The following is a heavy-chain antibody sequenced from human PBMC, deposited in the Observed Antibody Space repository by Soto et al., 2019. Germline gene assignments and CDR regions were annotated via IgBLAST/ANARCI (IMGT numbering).Heavy chain of an antibody. CDR1: GFTFSGSA. Sequence: VGSLRLSCAASGFTFSGSAMHWVRQASGKGLEWVGRIRSKANSYATAYAASVKGRFTISRDDSKNTAYLQMNSLKTEDTAVYYCTRHGIAPGYWGQGTLVTVSS. J-gene: IGHJ4*02. CDR2: IRSKANSYAT. V-gene: IGHV3-73*01. D-gene: IGHD1-26*01. CDR3: TRHGIAPGY.